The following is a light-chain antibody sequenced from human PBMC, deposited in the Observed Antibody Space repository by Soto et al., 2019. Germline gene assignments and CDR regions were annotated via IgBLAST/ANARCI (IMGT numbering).Light chain of an antibody. CDR3: QHSFNIPYT. Sequence: DIQMTQSPSSLSASVGDRVTITCRASQTISTYLNWYQQNPGKAPKLLIYAASNLQSGVPSRFSGSGSGTDFTLTINSLQPEAFATYYCQHSFNIPYTFGQGTKLAIK. CDR1: QTISTY. CDR2: AAS. J-gene: IGKJ2*01. V-gene: IGKV1-39*01.